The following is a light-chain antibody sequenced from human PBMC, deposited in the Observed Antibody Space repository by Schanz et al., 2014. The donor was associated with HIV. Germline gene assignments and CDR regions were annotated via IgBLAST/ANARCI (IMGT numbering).Light chain of an antibody. CDR1: QTIGRL. Sequence: IQMTPSPSTVSTSVGDRVTITCRASQTIGRLLAWYQQKPGRAPKLLIYKASSLESGVQSRFSGSGAGTAFTLTISSLQSEDFATYYCQQYDTYPYAFGQGTTLDLK. CDR2: KAS. V-gene: IGKV1-5*03. CDR3: QQYDTYPYA. J-gene: IGKJ2*01.